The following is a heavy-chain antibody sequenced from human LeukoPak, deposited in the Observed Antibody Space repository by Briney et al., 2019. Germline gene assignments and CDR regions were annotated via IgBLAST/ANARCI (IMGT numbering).Heavy chain of an antibody. Sequence: SETLSLTCTVSGGSISSYDWGWIRQPAGKGLEWIGRIYTSGSTNYNPSLKSRVTMSVDTSKNQFSLKLSSVTAADTAVYYCEREEGKAYCSSTSCFYYYYMDVWGKGTTVTVSS. J-gene: IGHJ6*03. D-gene: IGHD2-2*01. V-gene: IGHV4-4*07. CDR2: IYTSGST. CDR1: GGSISSYD. CDR3: EREEGKAYCSSTSCFYYYYMDV.